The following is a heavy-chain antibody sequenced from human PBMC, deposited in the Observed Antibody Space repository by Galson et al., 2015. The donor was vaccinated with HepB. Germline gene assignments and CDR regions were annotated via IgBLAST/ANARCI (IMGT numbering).Heavy chain of an antibody. D-gene: IGHD1-7*01. CDR3: ARDIWELYYYYGMDV. V-gene: IGHV1-3*04. J-gene: IGHJ6*02. CDR1: GYTFTSYA. CDR2: INTGNGNT. Sequence: SVKVSCKASGYTFTSYAMHWVRQAPGQRLEWMGWINTGNGNTKYSQKFQGRVTITRDTSASTAYMELSSLRSEDTAVYYCARDIWELYYYYGMDVWGQGTTVTVSS.